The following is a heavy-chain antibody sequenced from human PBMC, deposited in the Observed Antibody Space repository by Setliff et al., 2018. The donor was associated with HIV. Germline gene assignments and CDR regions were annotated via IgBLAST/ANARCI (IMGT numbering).Heavy chain of an antibody. CDR3: ARHDMRHYDFWSGSPSHWFDP. D-gene: IGHD3-3*01. V-gene: IGHV4-59*08. CDR1: GGSIISYY. CDR2: IYYSGKS. Sequence: SETLSLTCTVSGGSIISYYWSWIRQPPGKGLEWIAYIYYSGKSYYNPALKRRVTVSVDTSKNQFSLKLSSVTAADTAVYYCARHDMRHYDFWSGSPSHWFDPWGQGTLVTVSS. J-gene: IGHJ5*02.